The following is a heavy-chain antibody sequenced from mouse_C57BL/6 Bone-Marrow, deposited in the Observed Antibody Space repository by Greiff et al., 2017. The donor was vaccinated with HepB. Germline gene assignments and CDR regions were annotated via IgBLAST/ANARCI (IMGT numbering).Heavy chain of an antibody. D-gene: IGHD2-2*01. V-gene: IGHV3-6*01. J-gene: IGHJ2*01. CDR2: ISYDGSN. CDR3: ARVYGYDGSYYFDY. CDR1: GYSITSGYY. Sequence: VQLKESGPGLVKPSQSLSLTCSVTGYSITSGYYWNWIRQFPGNKLEWMGYISYDGSNNYNPSLKNRISITRDTSKNQFFLKLNSVTTEDTATYYCARVYGYDGSYYFDYWGQGTTLTVSS.